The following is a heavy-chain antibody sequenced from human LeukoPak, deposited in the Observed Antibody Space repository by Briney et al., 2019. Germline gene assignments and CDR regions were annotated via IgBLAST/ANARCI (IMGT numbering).Heavy chain of an antibody. V-gene: IGHV3-21*01. CDR1: GFTFSRYI. CDR2: ISSTGSDI. Sequence: GGSLRLSCAGSGFTFSRYIMNWVRQAPGKGLEWVSSISSTGSDIYYADSVKGPFTISRDNAENSLYLQMDSLRADDTGVYYCARDRDFFYGMDVWGQGTTVTVSS. D-gene: IGHD3-10*01. CDR3: ARDRDFFYGMDV. J-gene: IGHJ6*02.